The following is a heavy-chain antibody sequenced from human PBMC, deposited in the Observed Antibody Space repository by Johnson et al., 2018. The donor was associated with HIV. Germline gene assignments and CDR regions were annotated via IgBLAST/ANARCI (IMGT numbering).Heavy chain of an antibody. CDR3: ARDTHDYPTADAFDI. V-gene: IGHV3-30-3*01. D-gene: IGHD4-11*01. J-gene: IGHJ3*02. CDR1: GFTFSSYA. Sequence: QVQLVESGGGVVQPGRSLRLSCAASGFTFSSYAMHWVRQAPGKGLEWVAVISYDGSNKYYADSVKGRFTISRDNSKNTLYLQMNSLRAEDTAVYYWARDTHDYPTADAFDIWGPGTVVTVSS. CDR2: ISYDGSNK.